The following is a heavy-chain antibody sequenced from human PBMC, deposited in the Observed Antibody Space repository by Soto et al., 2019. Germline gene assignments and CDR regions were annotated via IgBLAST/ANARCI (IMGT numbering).Heavy chain of an antibody. CDR3: ASGGHVVVVTAALDY. D-gene: IGHD2-21*02. CDR1: GDTFTDYY. Sequence: QVQLVQSGAAVKKPGASVKVSCKASGDTFTDYYIHWVRQAPGQGLEWMATVNPSGGHTTYAQHFLGRMTMTRVTSTSTLYMELTSLTSEDTAVYYCASGGHVVVVTAALDYLGQGTLVTVAS. V-gene: IGHV1-46*01. CDR2: VNPSGGHT. J-gene: IGHJ4*02.